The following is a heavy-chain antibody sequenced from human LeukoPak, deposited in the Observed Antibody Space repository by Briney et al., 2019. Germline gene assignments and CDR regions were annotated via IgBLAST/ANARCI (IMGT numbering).Heavy chain of an antibody. CDR3: ARDDPTLFWSGSPFY. D-gene: IGHD3-3*01. CDR1: GFTFNSYW. Sequence: PGGSQRLSCAASGFTFNSYWMSWVRQAPGKGLEWVANIKQDGSEKYYVDSVKGRFTISRDNAKNSLYLQMNSLRAEDTAVYYCARDDPTLFWSGSPFYWGQGTLVTVSS. V-gene: IGHV3-7*01. J-gene: IGHJ4*02. CDR2: IKQDGSEK.